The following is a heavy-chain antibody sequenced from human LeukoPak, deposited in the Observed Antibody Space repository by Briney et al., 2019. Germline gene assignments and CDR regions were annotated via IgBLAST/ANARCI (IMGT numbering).Heavy chain of an antibody. D-gene: IGHD6-13*01. Sequence: ASVKVSCKASGGTFSSYAISWVRQAPGQGLEWMGGIIPIFGTANYAQKFQGRVTITADEFTSTAYMELSSLRSEDTAVYYCAREGGSSWDLDYWGQGTLVTVSS. CDR2: IIPIFGTA. CDR3: AREGGSSWDLDY. CDR1: GGTFSSYA. J-gene: IGHJ4*02. V-gene: IGHV1-69*01.